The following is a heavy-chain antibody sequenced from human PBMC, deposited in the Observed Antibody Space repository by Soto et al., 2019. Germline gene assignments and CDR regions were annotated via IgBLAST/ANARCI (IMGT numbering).Heavy chain of an antibody. V-gene: IGHV4-38-2*02. CDR2: IYHSGST. CDR1: GYSISSGYY. D-gene: IGHD3-3*01. J-gene: IGHJ6*02. Sequence: PSETLSLTCAVSGYSISSGYYWGWIRQPPGKGLEWIGSIYHSGSTYYNPSLKSRVTISVDTSKNQFSLKLSSVTAADTAVYYCARDTMHYDFWSGHQYYYYGMDVWGQGTTVTVSS. CDR3: ARDTMHYDFWSGHQYYYYGMDV.